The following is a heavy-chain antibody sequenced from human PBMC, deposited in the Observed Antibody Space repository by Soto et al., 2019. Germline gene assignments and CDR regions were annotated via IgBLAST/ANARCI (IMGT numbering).Heavy chain of an antibody. CDR1: GYTFTSYA. J-gene: IGHJ4*01. D-gene: IGHD3-22*01. Sequence: QVQLVQSGAEVKKPGASVKVSCKASGYTFTSYAMHWVRQAPGQRLEWMGWINAGNGNTKYSQKFQGRVTITGDTSASTAYIYLSSLRSVDTAVYFFARSSGYYFFDYWLHVTLVTVSS. CDR3: ARSSGYYFFDY. V-gene: IGHV1-3*01. CDR2: INAGNGNT.